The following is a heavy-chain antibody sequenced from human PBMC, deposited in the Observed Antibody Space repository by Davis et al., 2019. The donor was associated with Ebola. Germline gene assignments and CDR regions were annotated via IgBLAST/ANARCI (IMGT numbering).Heavy chain of an antibody. CDR3: AREGGSGMRGYYYMDV. CDR2: INSDGSST. CDR1: GFTFSSYW. J-gene: IGHJ6*03. D-gene: IGHD2-15*01. V-gene: IGHV3-74*01. Sequence: GESLKISCAASGFTFSSYWMHWVRQAPGKGLVWVSRINSDGSSTSYADSVKGRFTISRDNAKNTLYLQMNSLRAEDTAVYYCAREGGSGMRGYYYMDVWGKGTTVTVSS.